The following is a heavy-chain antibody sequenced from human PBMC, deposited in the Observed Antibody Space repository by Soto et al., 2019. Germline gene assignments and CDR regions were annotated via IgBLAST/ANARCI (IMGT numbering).Heavy chain of an antibody. Sequence: SETLSLTCTVSGGSISSSSYYWGWIRQPPGKGLEWIGSIYYSGSTSYNPSLKSRVTISLDTSKNQFSLKLSSVTAADTAVYYCARDHPHSYGVYYFDYWGQGTPVTVSS. J-gene: IGHJ4*02. CDR2: IYYSGST. D-gene: IGHD5-18*01. CDR3: ARDHPHSYGVYYFDY. V-gene: IGHV4-39*07. CDR1: GGSISSSSYY.